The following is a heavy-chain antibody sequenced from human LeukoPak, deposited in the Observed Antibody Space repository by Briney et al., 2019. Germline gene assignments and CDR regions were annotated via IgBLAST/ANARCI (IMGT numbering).Heavy chain of an antibody. CDR3: AGGGYSGYDFVIWFDP. CDR2: INTNTGNP. V-gene: IGHV7-4-1*02. Sequence: ASVKVSCKASGYTFTSYAMNWVRQAPGQGLEWMGWINTNTGNPTYAQGFTGRFVFSLDTSVSTAYLQISSLKAEDTAVYYCAGGGYSGYDFVIWFDPWGQGTLVTVSS. D-gene: IGHD5-12*01. J-gene: IGHJ5*02. CDR1: GYTFTSYA.